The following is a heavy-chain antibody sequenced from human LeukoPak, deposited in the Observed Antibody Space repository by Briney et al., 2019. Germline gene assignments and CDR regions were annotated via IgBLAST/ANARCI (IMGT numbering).Heavy chain of an antibody. CDR2: ISGSGGST. CDR1: GFTFSSYA. Sequence: GGSLRLSCAASGFTFSSYAMSWVRQAPGKGPEWVSAISGSGGSTYYADSVKGRFTISRDNSKNTLYLQMNSLRAEDTAVYYCAKVSYDSSGYPDYWGQGTLVTVSS. V-gene: IGHV3-23*01. D-gene: IGHD3-22*01. CDR3: AKVSYDSSGYPDY. J-gene: IGHJ4*02.